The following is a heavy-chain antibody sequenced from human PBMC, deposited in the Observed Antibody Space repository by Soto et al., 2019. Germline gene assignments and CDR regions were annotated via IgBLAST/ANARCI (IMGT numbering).Heavy chain of an antibody. V-gene: IGHV3-30*18. CDR1: GFTFSNYG. J-gene: IGHJ5*02. Sequence: QVQLVESGGGVVQPGRSLRLSCTASGFTFSNYGMHWVRQAPGKGLEWVAVISYDGSNKYYADSVKGRFTISRDNSKNTLYLQMNSLRAEDTAEYYCAKPAYDSSGYPNWFDPWGQGTLVTVSS. CDR2: ISYDGSNK. CDR3: AKPAYDSSGYPNWFDP. D-gene: IGHD3-22*01.